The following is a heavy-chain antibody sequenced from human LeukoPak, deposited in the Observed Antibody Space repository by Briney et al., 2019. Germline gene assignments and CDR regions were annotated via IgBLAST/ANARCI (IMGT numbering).Heavy chain of an antibody. CDR3: ARGLSGWYGGAYDY. J-gene: IGHJ4*02. CDR2: INHSGST. Sequence: SETLSLTCAVYGGSFSGYYWSWIRQPPGKGLEWIGEINHSGSTNYYPSLKSRVTISVDTSKNQFSLKLSSVTAADTAVYYCARGLSGWYGGAYDYWGQGTLVTVSS. V-gene: IGHV4-34*01. CDR1: GGSFSGYY. D-gene: IGHD6-19*01.